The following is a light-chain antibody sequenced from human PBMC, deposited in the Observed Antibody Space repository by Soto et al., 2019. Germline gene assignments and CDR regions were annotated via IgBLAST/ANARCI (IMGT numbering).Light chain of an antibody. CDR2: EVS. Sequence: QSALTQPPSASGSPGQSVTISSTGTSSDVGGYNYVSWYQQHPGKTPKLMIYEVSKRPSGVPDRFSGSKSGKTASLTVSGLQSEDEAEYYCSSYAVGNNPLYVFGTGTKVTVL. J-gene: IGLJ1*01. CDR1: SSDVGGYNY. V-gene: IGLV2-8*01. CDR3: SSYAVGNNPLYV.